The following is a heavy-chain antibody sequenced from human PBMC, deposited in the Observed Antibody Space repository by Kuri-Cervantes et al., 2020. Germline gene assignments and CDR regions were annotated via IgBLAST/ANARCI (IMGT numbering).Heavy chain of an antibody. J-gene: IGHJ6*02. Sequence: GSLRLSCTVSGDSISTFYCSWIRQPPGKGLEWIGSIYYSGSTYYNPSLKSRVTISVDTSKNQFSLKLSSVTAADTAVYYCARLISGYYYYGMDVWGQGTTVTVSS. V-gene: IGHV4-39*01. CDR2: IYYSGST. CDR3: ARLISGYYYYGMDV. D-gene: IGHD2-15*01. CDR1: GDSISTFY.